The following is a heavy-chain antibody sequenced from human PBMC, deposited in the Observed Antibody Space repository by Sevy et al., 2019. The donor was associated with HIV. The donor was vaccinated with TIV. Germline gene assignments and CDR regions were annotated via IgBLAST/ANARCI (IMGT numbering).Heavy chain of an antibody. CDR3: GGRDFYGSPPAGMDV. CDR1: EFTFSYYW. D-gene: IGHD1-1*01. V-gene: IGHV3-7*01. J-gene: IGHJ6*02. Sequence: GESLKISCAASEFTFSYYWMTWVRQAPGKGLEWVANIKQDGSEKYYVDSVKGRFTISRDNAKNSLYLQMNSLRAEDTACYYWGGRDFYGSPPAGMDVWGQGTTVTVSS. CDR2: IKQDGSEK.